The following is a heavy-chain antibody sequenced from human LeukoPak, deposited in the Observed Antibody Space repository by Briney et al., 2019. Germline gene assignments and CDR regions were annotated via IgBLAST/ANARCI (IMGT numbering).Heavy chain of an antibody. CDR1: GGSISSGSYY. V-gene: IGHV4-61*02. Sequence: SETLSLTCTVSGGSISSGSYYWSWIRQPAGKGLEWIGRVYTSGSTNYNPSLKSRVTISVDTSKNQFSMRLNSVTAADTAVYYCARGSLDTADAFDIWGQGTMVTVS. J-gene: IGHJ3*02. CDR3: ARGSLDTADAFDI. CDR2: VYTSGST. D-gene: IGHD5-18*01.